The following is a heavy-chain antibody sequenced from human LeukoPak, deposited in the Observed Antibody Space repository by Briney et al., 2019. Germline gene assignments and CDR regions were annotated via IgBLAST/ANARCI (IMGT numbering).Heavy chain of an antibody. V-gene: IGHV4-59*02. J-gene: IGHJ4*02. CDR2: IYYRGST. D-gene: IGHD3-9*01. Sequence: SETLSLTCIVSGGSVSSYYWSWIRQPPGKEMEWIGYIYYRGSTNYNPSLKSRVTISVDTSKNQFSLKLSSVTAADTAVYYCARSPNFDWLSSPPRYFDYWGQGTLVTVSS. CDR1: GGSVSSYY. CDR3: ARSPNFDWLSSPPRYFDY.